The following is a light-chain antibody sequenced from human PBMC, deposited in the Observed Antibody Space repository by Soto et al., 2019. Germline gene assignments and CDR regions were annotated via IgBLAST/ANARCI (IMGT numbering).Light chain of an antibody. Sequence: QSALTQHASVYGSPGQSITISCTGTSSDVGGYDYVSWYQQHPGKAPKLMIYEVSHRPSGVSDRFSGSKSGNTASLTISGLQAEDEADYHCSSYTSSNTSIIFGGGTKLTVL. CDR3: SSYTSSNTSII. CDR1: SSDVGGYDY. CDR2: EVS. V-gene: IGLV2-14*01. J-gene: IGLJ2*01.